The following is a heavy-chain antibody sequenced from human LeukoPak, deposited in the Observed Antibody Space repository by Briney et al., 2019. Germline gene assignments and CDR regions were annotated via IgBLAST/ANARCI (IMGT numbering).Heavy chain of an antibody. D-gene: IGHD2-2*01. Sequence: GGSLRLSCAASGFTFDDYAMHWVRQAPGKGLEWVSGISWNSGSIGYADSVKGRFTISRDNAKNSLYLQMNSLRAEDVALYYCAKASADLYFDYWGQGTLVTVSS. CDR1: GFTFDDYA. J-gene: IGHJ4*02. V-gene: IGHV3-9*03. CDR2: ISWNSGSI. CDR3: AKASADLYFDY.